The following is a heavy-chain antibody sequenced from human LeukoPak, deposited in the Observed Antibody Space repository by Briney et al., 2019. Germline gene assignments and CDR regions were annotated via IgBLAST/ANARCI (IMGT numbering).Heavy chain of an antibody. CDR3: ARNLQYPGWFDP. J-gene: IGHJ5*02. CDR2: ISYDGSNK. CDR1: GFTFSSYA. Sequence: PGGSLRLSCAASGFTFSSYAMHWVRQAPGKGLEWVAVISYDGSNKYYADSVKGRFTISRDNSKNTLYLQMNSLRAEDTAVYYCARNLQYPGWFDPWGQGTLVTVSS. V-gene: IGHV3-30-3*01. D-gene: IGHD4-11*01.